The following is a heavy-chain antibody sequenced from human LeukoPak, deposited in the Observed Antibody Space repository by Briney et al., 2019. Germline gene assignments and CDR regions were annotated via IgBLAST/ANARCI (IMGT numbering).Heavy chain of an antibody. V-gene: IGHV4-31*03. J-gene: IGHJ6*03. D-gene: IGHD1-26*01. CDR3: ARWESTSGYYYYYYYMDV. CDR1: GVSISSGGYY. CDR2: IYYSGST. Sequence: PSQTLSLTCTVSGVSISSGGYYWSWIRQHPGKGLEWIGYIYYSGSTYYNPSLKSRVTISVDTSKNQFSLKLSSVTAADTAVYYCARWESTSGYYYYYYYMDVWGKGTTVTVSS.